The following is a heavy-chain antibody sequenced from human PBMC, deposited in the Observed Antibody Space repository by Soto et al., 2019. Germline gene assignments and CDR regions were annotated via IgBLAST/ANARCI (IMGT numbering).Heavy chain of an antibody. Sequence: SQTLSLTCAISGDSVSSNSAAWNRIRLSPSRGLEWLVRTYYRSRWYNDYAVSVRSRITVNPDTSKNQFSLQLTSVTPEDTAVYYCAGTTSHQWYYMDVWGKGTTVTVSS. CDR1: GDSVSSNSAA. D-gene: IGHD1-7*01. CDR2: TYYRSRWYN. V-gene: IGHV6-1*01. CDR3: AGTTSHQWYYMDV. J-gene: IGHJ6*03.